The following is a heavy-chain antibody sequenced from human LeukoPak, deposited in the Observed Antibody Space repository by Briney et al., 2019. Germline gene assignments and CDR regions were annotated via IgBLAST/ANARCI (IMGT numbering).Heavy chain of an antibody. J-gene: IGHJ3*02. D-gene: IGHD3-9*01. CDR1: GGSISSYY. Sequence: SETLSLTCTVSGGSISSYYWSWLRQPPGKGLEWIAYIYYSGSTNYNPSLKSRVTISVDTSKNQFSLKLSSVTAADTAVYYCARLPRDYDILTGYYIPDAFDIWGQGTMVTVSS. CDR3: ARLPRDYDILTGYYIPDAFDI. V-gene: IGHV4-59*08. CDR2: IYYSGST.